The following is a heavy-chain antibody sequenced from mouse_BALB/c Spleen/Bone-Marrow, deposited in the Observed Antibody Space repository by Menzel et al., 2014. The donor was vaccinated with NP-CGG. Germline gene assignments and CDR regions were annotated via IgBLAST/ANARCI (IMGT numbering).Heavy chain of an antibody. CDR2: IYPSDSYT. CDR1: GYTFTSYW. Sequence: QVQLQQSGAELVRPGASVKLSCKASGYTFTSYWINWVKQRPGQGLEWIGNIYPSDSYTNYNQKFKDKATLTVDRSSSTAYMELLSLTSEDSAVYYCARLLLYYYAMDYWGQGTSVTVSS. J-gene: IGHJ4*01. CDR3: ARLLLYYYAMDY. D-gene: IGHD1-1*01. V-gene: IGHV1-69*02.